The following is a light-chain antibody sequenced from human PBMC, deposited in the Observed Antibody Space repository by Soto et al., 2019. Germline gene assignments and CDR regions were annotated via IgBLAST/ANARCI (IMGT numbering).Light chain of an antibody. V-gene: IGKV3-20*01. J-gene: IGKJ1*01. CDR3: QQYGSLPWP. Sequence: EIVLTQSPGTLSLSPGERATLSCRASQSVSSSYLAWYQQKPGQAPRLLIYGASSRATGIPDRFSGSGSGTYLTRHRRGREPEDFPVYYCQQYGSLPWPFGQGTKVEIK. CDR2: GAS. CDR1: QSVSSSY.